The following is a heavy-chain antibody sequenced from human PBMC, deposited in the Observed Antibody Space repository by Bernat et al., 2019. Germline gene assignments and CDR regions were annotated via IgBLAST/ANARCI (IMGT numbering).Heavy chain of an antibody. Sequence: QVQLQESGPGLVKPSQTLSLICTVSGGSISTGVYYWSWIRQHPGKGLEWIGYIYYSGNTYYNPSLKSRVTISVDTSKNQFSLKLSSVTAADTAVYFCARVEGAYVDFDIWGQGTMVTVSS. CDR1: GGSISTGVYY. J-gene: IGHJ3*02. CDR3: ARVEGAYVDFDI. D-gene: IGHD4-17*01. CDR2: IYYSGNT. V-gene: IGHV4-31*03.